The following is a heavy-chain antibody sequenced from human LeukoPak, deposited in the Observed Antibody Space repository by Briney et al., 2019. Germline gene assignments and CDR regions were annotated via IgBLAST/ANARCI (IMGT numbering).Heavy chain of an antibody. CDR2: IKQDGTEK. Sequence: GGSLRLSCAASGFTFSNYFTGWVREAPGRGLQWVANIKQDGTEKYYVDSVKGRFTISRDNAKNSLFLQMSSLRAEDTAVYYCVRDSRGLSGWYEDYWGQGTLVTVSS. D-gene: IGHD6-19*01. CDR3: VRDSRGLSGWYEDY. V-gene: IGHV3-7*01. J-gene: IGHJ4*02. CDR1: GFTFSNYF.